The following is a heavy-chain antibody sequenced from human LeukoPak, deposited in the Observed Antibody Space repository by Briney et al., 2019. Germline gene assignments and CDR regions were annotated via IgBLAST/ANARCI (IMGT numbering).Heavy chain of an antibody. Sequence: GGSLRLSCVASGFTFSSYWMSWVRQAPGKGLEWVANIKQDGSEKYYVDSVKGRFTISRDNAKNSLYLQMNSLRAEDTAVYYCARKPLRFFDWLNDYWGQGPLVTVSS. V-gene: IGHV3-7*03. J-gene: IGHJ4*02. CDR3: ARKPLRFFDWLNDY. D-gene: IGHD3-9*01. CDR2: IKQDGSEK. CDR1: GFTFSSYW.